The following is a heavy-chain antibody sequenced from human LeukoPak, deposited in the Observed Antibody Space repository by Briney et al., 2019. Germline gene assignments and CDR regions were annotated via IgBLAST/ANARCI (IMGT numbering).Heavy chain of an antibody. CDR1: GFTFSNYD. CDR2: ISGNGGST. D-gene: IGHD3-10*02. V-gene: IGHV3-23*01. Sequence: GGSLRLSCAASGFTFSNYDMSWVRQAPGKGLEWVSGISGNGGSTYSADSVKGRFTISRDNAKNSLYLQMNSLRAEDTAVYYCAELGITMIGGVWGKGTTVTISS. CDR3: AELGITMIGGV. J-gene: IGHJ6*04.